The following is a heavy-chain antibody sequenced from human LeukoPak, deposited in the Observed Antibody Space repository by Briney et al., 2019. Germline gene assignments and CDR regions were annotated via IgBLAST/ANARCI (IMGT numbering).Heavy chain of an antibody. D-gene: IGHD6-6*01. CDR1: GYTFTGYF. Sequence: ASVKVSCKSSGYTFTGYFIHWVRQAPGQGLEWMGWINPNSGGTNYAQNFQGRVTMTRDTSISTTYMELTRLTSDDTAVYYCARRGAEYTTSPCGWFDPWGQGTLVTVSS. CDR2: INPNSGGT. J-gene: IGHJ5*02. V-gene: IGHV1-2*02. CDR3: ARRGAEYTTSPCGWFDP.